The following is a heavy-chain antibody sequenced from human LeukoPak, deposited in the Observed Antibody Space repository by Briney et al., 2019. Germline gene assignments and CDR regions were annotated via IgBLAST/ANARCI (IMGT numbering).Heavy chain of an antibody. Sequence: ASVKVSCKASGYTFTGYYMHWVRQAPGQGLEWMGRINPNSGGTNYAQKFQGRVTMTRDTSISTAYMELSRLRSDDTAVYYRARDSEWKHIDYWGQGTLVTVSS. D-gene: IGHD5-18*01. CDR1: GYTFTGYY. V-gene: IGHV1-2*06. J-gene: IGHJ4*02. CDR2: INPNSGGT. CDR3: ARDSEWKHIDY.